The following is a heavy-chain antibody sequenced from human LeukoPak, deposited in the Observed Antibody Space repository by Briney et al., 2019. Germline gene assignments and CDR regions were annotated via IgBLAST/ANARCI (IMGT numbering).Heavy chain of an antibody. CDR2: IIPSGGST. V-gene: IGHV1-46*01. D-gene: IGHD3-22*01. CDR1: GYTFTSYY. CDR3: ARWWDDGSGYSYLYGMDV. Sequence: ASVKVSCKASGYTFTSYYMHWVRQAPGQGLEWMEIIIPSGGSTSYAQKFQGRVTMTRDTSTSTVYMELSSLRSEDTAVYYCARWWDDGSGYSYLYGMDVWGQGTTVTVSS. J-gene: IGHJ6*02.